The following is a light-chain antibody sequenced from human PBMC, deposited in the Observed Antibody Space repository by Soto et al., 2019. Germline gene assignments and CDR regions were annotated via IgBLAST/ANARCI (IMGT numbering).Light chain of an antibody. CDR3: QQYTNGWP. CDR2: DAS. V-gene: IGKV1-5*01. CDR1: ESIKGW. J-gene: IGKJ1*01. Sequence: DIQVTQSPATLAASVGDRVTITCRASESIKGWLAWYQQKPGKAPKLLIYDASSLKGGVPSRFSGSGSGTEFTLTISRLQPEHFATSYCQQYTNGWPFCQGPK.